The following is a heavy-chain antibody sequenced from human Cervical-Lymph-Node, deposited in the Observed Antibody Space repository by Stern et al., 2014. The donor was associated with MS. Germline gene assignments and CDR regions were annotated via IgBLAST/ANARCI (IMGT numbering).Heavy chain of an antibody. V-gene: IGHV2-5*02. CDR3: AHRRDGYSYFDY. CDR1: GFSLSSSPVA. CDR2: IYWDYDT. D-gene: IGHD3-22*01. J-gene: IGHJ4*02. Sequence: QITLKESGPTLVKPTQTLTLTCTFSGFSLSSSPVAVGWIRQPPGEALEWLALIYWDYDTRYSPSLKNRLTVTKDSSKNQVVLTMTNMDPVDTATYYCAHRRDGYSYFDYWGQGILVTVS.